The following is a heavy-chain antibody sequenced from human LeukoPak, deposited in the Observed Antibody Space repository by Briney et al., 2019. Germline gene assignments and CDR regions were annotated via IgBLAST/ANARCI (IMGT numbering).Heavy chain of an antibody. J-gene: IGHJ6*02. CDR2: IAVGSGNT. Sequence: GTSVKVSCKASGFTFTTSAMQWGRQARGQRPEWIGWIAVGSGNTNYAQKFQERVTITRDMSTSTAYMELSSLRSEDTAVYYCAADYNWNLDYYYYYGMDVWGLGTTVTVSS. CDR1: GFTFTTSA. CDR3: AADYNWNLDYYYYYGMDV. V-gene: IGHV1-58*02. D-gene: IGHD1-20*01.